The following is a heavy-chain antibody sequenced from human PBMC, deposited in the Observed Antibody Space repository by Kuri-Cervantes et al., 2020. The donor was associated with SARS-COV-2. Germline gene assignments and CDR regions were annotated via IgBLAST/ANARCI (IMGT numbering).Heavy chain of an antibody. D-gene: IGHD2-2*01. J-gene: IGHJ5*02. CDR2: IYYSGST. CDR1: GGSISSSSYY. CDR3: ARRDLSSTSINNWFDP. Sequence: SETLSLTCTVSGGSISSSSYYWGWTRQPPGKGLEWIGSIYYSGSTYYNPSLKSRVTISVDTSKNQFSLKLSSVTAADTAVYYCARRDLSSTSINNWFDPWGQGTLVTVSS. V-gene: IGHV4-39*07.